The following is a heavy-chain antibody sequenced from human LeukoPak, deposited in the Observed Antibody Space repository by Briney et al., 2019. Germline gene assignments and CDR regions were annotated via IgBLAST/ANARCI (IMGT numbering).Heavy chain of an antibody. Sequence: SETLSLTCTVSGGSIGSYYWRWIRQPPGKGLEWIGYIYYSGSTNYNPSLKSRVTISVDTSKNQFSLKLSSVTAADTAVYYCARQSRSGSFDPWGQGTLVTVSS. CDR2: IYYSGST. D-gene: IGHD1-26*01. CDR3: ARQSRSGSFDP. J-gene: IGHJ5*02. CDR1: GGSIGSYY. V-gene: IGHV4-59*08.